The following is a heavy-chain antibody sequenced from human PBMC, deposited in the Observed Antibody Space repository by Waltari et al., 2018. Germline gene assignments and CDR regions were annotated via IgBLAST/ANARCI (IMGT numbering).Heavy chain of an antibody. CDR1: GFTFRSHS. CDR3: ARRDSNSGVPADH. V-gene: IGHV3-21*05. Sequence: EVQLVESGGGLVQPGGSLSLSCAASGFTFRSHSLNWVRQAPGKGLEWVSYISGTGSSIYYADSVKGRFTISRDNAKNSLYLQMNSLRAEDTAVYYCARRDSNSGVPADHWGQGTLVTVSS. D-gene: IGHD4-4*01. CDR2: ISGTGSSI. J-gene: IGHJ4*02.